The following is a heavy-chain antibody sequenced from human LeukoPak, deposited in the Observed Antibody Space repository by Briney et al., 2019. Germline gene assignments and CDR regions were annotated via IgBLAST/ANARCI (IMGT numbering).Heavy chain of an antibody. CDR3: ARRPPNYYDSSGYLYYYYYGMVV. D-gene: IGHD3-22*01. Sequence: ASVKVSCKASGYTFTSYGISWVRQAPGQGLEWMGWICAYNGDTNYAQKLQGRVTMTTDTSTSTAYMELRSLRSDDTAVYYCARRPPNYYDSSGYLYYYYYGMVVWGQGTTVTVSS. CDR1: GYTFTSYG. V-gene: IGHV1-18*01. CDR2: ICAYNGDT. J-gene: IGHJ6*02.